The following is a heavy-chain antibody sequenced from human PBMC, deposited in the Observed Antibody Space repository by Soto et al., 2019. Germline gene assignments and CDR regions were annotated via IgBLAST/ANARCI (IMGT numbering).Heavy chain of an antibody. CDR1: GFTFSSYG. V-gene: IGHV3-33*01. CDR3: ARDQRYCSSTSCYSSFDY. J-gene: IGHJ4*02. CDR2: IWYDGSNK. Sequence: GGSLRLSCAASGFTFSSYGMHWVRQAPGKRLEWVAVIWYDGSNKYYVDSVKGRFTISRDNSKNSLYLQMNSLRAEDTAVYFCARDQRYCSSTSCYSSFDYWGQGTLVTVSS. D-gene: IGHD2-2*01.